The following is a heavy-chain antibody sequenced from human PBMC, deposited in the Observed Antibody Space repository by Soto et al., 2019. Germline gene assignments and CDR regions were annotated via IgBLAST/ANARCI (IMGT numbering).Heavy chain of an antibody. J-gene: IGHJ4*02. V-gene: IGHV1-69*01. CDR2: IIPIFGTA. D-gene: IGHD3-22*01. CDR3: ARDNNSSGLFDY. CDR1: GGTFSSYA. Sequence: QVQLVQSGAEVKKPGSSVKVSCKASGGTFSSYAISWVRQAPGQGLEWMGGIIPIFGTANYAQKFQGRVTITADESTSTAYMELSSLSYQDTAVYYCARDNNSSGLFDYWGQGTLVTVSS.